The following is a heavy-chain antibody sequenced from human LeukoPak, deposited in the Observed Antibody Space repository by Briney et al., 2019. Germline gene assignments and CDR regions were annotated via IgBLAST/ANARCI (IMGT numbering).Heavy chain of an antibody. Sequence: PGGSLRLSCAASGFTFSSYEMNWVRQAPGKGLERVSYISGSGSTIYYADSVKGRFTISRDNAKNSLYLQMNSLRAEDTAVYYCARGSGVLVDPFDYWGQGTLVTVSS. D-gene: IGHD3-10*01. J-gene: IGHJ4*02. CDR3: ARGSGVLVDPFDY. CDR1: GFTFSSYE. CDR2: ISGSGSTI. V-gene: IGHV3-48*03.